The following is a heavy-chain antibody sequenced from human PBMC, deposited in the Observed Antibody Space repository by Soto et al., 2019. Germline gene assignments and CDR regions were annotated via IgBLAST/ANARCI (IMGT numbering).Heavy chain of an antibody. CDR2: IIPMLGVT. CDR3: ARGTVTIFGVVTPPDY. CDR1: GGTFSSYT. V-gene: IGHV1-69*02. D-gene: IGHD3-3*01. J-gene: IGHJ4*02. Sequence: QVQLVQSGAEVPKPGSSVKVSCTASGGTFSSYTFDWVRQAPGQGLEWMGRIIPMLGVTHYAQKFQGRVTITADKSASTAYMELSSLTSEDTAVYYCARGTVTIFGVVTPPDYWGQGTRVTVSS.